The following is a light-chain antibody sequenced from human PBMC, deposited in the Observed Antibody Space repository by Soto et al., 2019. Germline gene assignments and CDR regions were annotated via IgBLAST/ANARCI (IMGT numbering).Light chain of an antibody. CDR3: QHYSLYSPWT. V-gene: IGKV1-5*01. CDR2: DAS. CDR1: QSISSW. Sequence: DIQMTQAPSTLSASVLYRVTITFRASQSISSWLAWYQQKPGKAPKLLIYDASTVQSGVPSRFSGSGSGTEFTLTISSLQPDDSATYYCQHYSLYSPWTFGQGTKVDIK. J-gene: IGKJ1*01.